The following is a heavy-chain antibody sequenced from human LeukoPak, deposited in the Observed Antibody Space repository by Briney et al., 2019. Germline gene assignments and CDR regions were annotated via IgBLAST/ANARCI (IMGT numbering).Heavy chain of an antibody. CDR1: GFTFKNYG. J-gene: IGHJ4*02. D-gene: IGHD2-2*02. V-gene: IGHV3-33*01. Sequence: PGGSLRLSCTASGFTFKNYGMHWVRQAPGKGLEWVAIIWYDGTKNYYADSVKGRFTISRDNFNNTLYLQMNSLRAEDTALYYCARAAYTPGRSFYFVSWGQGSLVTVSS. CDR3: ARAAYTPGRSFYFVS. CDR2: IWYDGTKN.